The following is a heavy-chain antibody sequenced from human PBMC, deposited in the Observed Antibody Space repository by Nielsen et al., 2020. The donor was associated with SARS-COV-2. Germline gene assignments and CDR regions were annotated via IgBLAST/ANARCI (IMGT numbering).Heavy chain of an antibody. D-gene: IGHD6-19*01. CDR3: ARRGLAESYGMDV. Sequence: SVKVSCKASGGTFSSYAISWVRQAPGQGLEWMGRIIPILGIANYAQKFQGRVTITADKSTSTAYMELSSLRSEDTAVYYCARRGLAESYGMDVWGQGTTVTVSS. CDR1: GGTFSSYA. CDR2: IIPILGIA. J-gene: IGHJ6*02. V-gene: IGHV1-69*04.